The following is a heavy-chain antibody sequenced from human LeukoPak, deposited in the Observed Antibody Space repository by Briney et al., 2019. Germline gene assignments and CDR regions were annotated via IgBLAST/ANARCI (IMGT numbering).Heavy chain of an antibody. J-gene: IGHJ4*02. CDR3: AREAGAAGDFDY. Sequence: SETLSLTCTVSGGSISSYYWSWIRQPPGKGLEWIGYIYYSGSTNYNPSLKSRVTISVDTSKNQFSLKLSSVTAADTAVYYCAREAGAAGDFDYWGQGTLVTVSS. CDR1: GGSISSYY. V-gene: IGHV4-59*01. D-gene: IGHD6-13*01. CDR2: IYYSGST.